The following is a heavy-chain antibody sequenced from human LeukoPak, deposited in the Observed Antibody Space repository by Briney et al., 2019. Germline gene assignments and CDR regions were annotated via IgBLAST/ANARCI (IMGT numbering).Heavy chain of an antibody. CDR1: GFTVSSNY. V-gene: IGHV3-13*01. CDR3: ARQYKRAYCSGGSCYSDNYYYYGMDV. J-gene: IGHJ6*02. CDR2: IGTAGDT. Sequence: PGGSLRLSCAASGFTVSSNYMSWVRQAPGKGLEWVSAIGTAGDTYYPGSVKGRFTISRENAKNSLYLQMNSLRAGDTAVYYCARQYKRAYCSGGSCYSDNYYYYGMDVWGQGTTVTVSS. D-gene: IGHD2-15*01.